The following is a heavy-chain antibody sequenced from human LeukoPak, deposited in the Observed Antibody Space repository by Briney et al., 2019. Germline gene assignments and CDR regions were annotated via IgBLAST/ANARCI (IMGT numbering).Heavy chain of an antibody. CDR3: AVGGVYLRGGAEAFDI. CDR2: IYHSGST. D-gene: IGHD3-10*01. V-gene: IGHV4-4*01. CDR1: GGSISSSNW. Sequence: KPSGTLSLTCAVSGGSISSSNWWSWVRQPPGKGLEWIGEIYHSGSTNYNPSLKSRDTISVDKSENQFSLKVRSVTAADTAVDCCAVGGVYLRGGAEAFDIWGQGTMVTVSS. J-gene: IGHJ3*02.